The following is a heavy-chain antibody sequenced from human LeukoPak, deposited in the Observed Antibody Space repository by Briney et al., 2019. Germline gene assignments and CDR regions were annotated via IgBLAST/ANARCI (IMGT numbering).Heavy chain of an antibody. D-gene: IGHD3-9*01. V-gene: IGHV1-69*13. CDR2: IIPIFGTA. J-gene: IGHJ4*02. Sequence: ASVKVSCKASGGTFSSCAISWVRQAPGQGLEWMGGIIPIFGTANYAQKFQGRVTITADESTSTAYMELSSLRSEDTAVYYCARAQQYYDILTGYSPFDYWGQGTLVTVSS. CDR1: GGTFSSCA. CDR3: ARAQQYYDILTGYSPFDY.